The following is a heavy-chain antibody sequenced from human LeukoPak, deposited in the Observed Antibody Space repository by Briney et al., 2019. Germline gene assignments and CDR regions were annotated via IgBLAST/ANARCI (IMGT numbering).Heavy chain of an antibody. CDR3: ARQQYQLLFGGY. Sequence: SETLSLTCAVSGYSISSGYYWGWIRQPPGKGLEWIGSIYHSGSTYYNPSLKSRVAISVDTSKNQFSLKLSSVTAADTAVYYCARQQYQLLFGGYWGQGTLVTVSS. D-gene: IGHD2-2*01. CDR2: IYHSGST. J-gene: IGHJ4*02. CDR1: GYSISSGYY. V-gene: IGHV4-38-2*01.